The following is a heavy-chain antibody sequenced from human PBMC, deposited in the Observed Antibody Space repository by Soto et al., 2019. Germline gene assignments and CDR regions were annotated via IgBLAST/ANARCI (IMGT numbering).Heavy chain of an antibody. J-gene: IGHJ4*02. CDR2: IKQDGSEK. Sequence: GGSLRLSCAASGFTFSNYWMSWVRQAPGKGLEWVGNIKQDGSEKYYVDSVKGRFTISRDNAKNSLYLQMNSLRAEDTAVYYCTQTLSDTPGYDWGQGILVTVAS. D-gene: IGHD5-18*01. V-gene: IGHV3-7*05. CDR1: GFTFSNYW. CDR3: TQTLSDTPGYD.